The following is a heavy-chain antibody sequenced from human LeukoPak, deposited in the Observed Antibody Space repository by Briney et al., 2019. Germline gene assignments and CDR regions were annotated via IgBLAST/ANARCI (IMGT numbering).Heavy chain of an antibody. D-gene: IGHD2-15*01. CDR3: ARVCSGGSCY. CDR1: GFTFSSYS. J-gene: IGHJ4*02. V-gene: IGHV3-48*02. CDR2: ISSSSSTI. Sequence: GGSLRLSCAASGFTFSSYSMNWVRQAPGKGLEWVSYISSSSSTIYYADSVKGRFTISRDNAKNSPYLQMNSLGDEDTAVYYCARVCSGGSCYWGQGTLVTVSS.